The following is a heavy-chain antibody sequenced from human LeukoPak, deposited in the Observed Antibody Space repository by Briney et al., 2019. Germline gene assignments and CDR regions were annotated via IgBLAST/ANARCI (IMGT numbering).Heavy chain of an antibody. D-gene: IGHD2-2*01. CDR1: GFTFDDYA. Sequence: GGSLRLSCAASGFTFDDYAMHWVRQAPGKGLEWVSGISWNSGSIGYADSVKGRFTISRDNSKNTLYLQMNSLRAEDTAVYYCAKDFLRFCSSTSCSAIDYWGQGTLVTVSS. CDR3: AKDFLRFCSSTSCSAIDY. CDR2: ISWNSGSI. V-gene: IGHV3-9*01. J-gene: IGHJ4*02.